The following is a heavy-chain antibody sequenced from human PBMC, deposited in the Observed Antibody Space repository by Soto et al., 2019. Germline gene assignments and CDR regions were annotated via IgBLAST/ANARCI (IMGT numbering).Heavy chain of an antibody. CDR2: ISAYNGNT. J-gene: IGHJ4*02. CDR1: GYTFTSYG. Sequence: QVQLVQSGAEVKKPGASVKVSCKASGYTFTSYGISWVRQAPGQGLEWMGWISAYNGNTHYAQKLQGRVTMTTDTSTSTAYIELRSLRSDDTAVYYCASEGEIYYDSSGYLDYRGQGTLVTVSS. V-gene: IGHV1-18*04. D-gene: IGHD3-22*01. CDR3: ASEGEIYYDSSGYLDY.